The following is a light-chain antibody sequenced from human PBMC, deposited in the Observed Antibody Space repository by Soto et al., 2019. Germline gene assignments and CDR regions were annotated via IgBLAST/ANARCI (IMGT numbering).Light chain of an antibody. Sequence: EIVITQAPATLSVYPGERATLSCRASQSVSSNLAWYQQKPGQAPRLLIYGASTRATGIPARFSGSGSGTEFTLTISSLQSEDFAVYYCQQYNNWPPWTLGQGTKVDIK. CDR3: QQYNNWPPWT. J-gene: IGKJ1*01. V-gene: IGKV3-15*01. CDR2: GAS. CDR1: QSVSSN.